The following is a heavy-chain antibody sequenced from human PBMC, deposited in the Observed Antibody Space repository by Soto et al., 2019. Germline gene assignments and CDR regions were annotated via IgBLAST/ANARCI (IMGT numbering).Heavy chain of an antibody. V-gene: IGHV3-23*01. CDR2: VTVTGGST. J-gene: IGHJ5*02. D-gene: IGHD3-10*01. CDR3: ARQRSPEGWFDP. Sequence: LRLSCAASAISFNTYGVTWVRQAPGKGLEWVSTVTVTGGSTYYADSVKGRFTISRDRSNYTVSLLLNSLRVEDTAIYYCARQRSPEGWFDPWGQGTLVTVSS. CDR1: AISFNTYG.